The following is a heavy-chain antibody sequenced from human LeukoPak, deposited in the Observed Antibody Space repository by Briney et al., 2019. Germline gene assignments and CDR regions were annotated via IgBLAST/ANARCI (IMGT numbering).Heavy chain of an antibody. CDR3: VRDLGGRSGH. CDR1: GFTFSSNW. V-gene: IGHV3-74*01. Sequence: PGGSLRLSCAASGFTFSSNWMHWVRQAPGKGLVWVSRINEDGSTTNYADSVKGRSTILRDNAKNTLYLQMNSLRAEDRAVYYCVRDLGGRSGHWGQGTLVTVSS. D-gene: IGHD1-26*01. CDR2: INEDGSTT. J-gene: IGHJ4*02.